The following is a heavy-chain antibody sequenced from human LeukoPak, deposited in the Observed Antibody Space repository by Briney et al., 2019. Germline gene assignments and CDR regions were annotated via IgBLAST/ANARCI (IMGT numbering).Heavy chain of an antibody. Sequence: GGSLRLSCAASGFTFSSYAISWVRQAPGKGLEWVSGIGGNGGNTFYAASVKGRFSISRDNSKNTLYLQMNSLRAEDTAVYYCAKVADSEGGGYWGQGTLVTVSS. J-gene: IGHJ4*02. V-gene: IGHV3-23*01. CDR1: GFTFSSYA. D-gene: IGHD1-26*01. CDR2: IGGNGGNT. CDR3: AKVADSEGGGY.